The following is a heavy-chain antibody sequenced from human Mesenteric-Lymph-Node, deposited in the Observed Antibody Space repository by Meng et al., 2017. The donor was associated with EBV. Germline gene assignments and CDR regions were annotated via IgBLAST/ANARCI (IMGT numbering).Heavy chain of an antibody. CDR1: GGSLSSNDYY. CDR2: IYYSGST. D-gene: IGHD4-17*01. V-gene: IGHV4-39*07. J-gene: IGHJ4*02. CDR3: ARSDYDKFDY. Sequence: QLQLQESGPGLVKPSETLSLTCTVSGGSLSSNDYYWGWIRQPPGKGLDWIGYIYYSGSTYYNPSLKSRVTISVDTSKNQFSLKLSSVTAADTAVYYCARSDYDKFDYWGQGTLVTVSS.